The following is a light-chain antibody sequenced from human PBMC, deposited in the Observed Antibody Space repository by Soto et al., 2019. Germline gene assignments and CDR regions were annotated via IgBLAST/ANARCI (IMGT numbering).Light chain of an antibody. V-gene: IGKV3-15*01. CDR2: GAS. Sequence: EIVMTQSPATLSVSPGESVTLSCRASLTMNNNIAWYQHKPGQAPRLLIFGASSRATGVPGRFSGSGFGTEFTLSIGSLQSEDFAVYYCQQYNERPPWTFGQGTTVEMK. J-gene: IGKJ1*01. CDR3: QQYNERPPWT. CDR1: LTMNNN.